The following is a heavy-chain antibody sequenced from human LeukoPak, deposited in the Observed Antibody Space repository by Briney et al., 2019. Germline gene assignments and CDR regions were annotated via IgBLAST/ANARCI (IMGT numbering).Heavy chain of an antibody. CDR2: ISYDGSNK. J-gene: IGHJ6*04. CDR3: AKDRNYYGSGSYPTYYYYGMDV. Sequence: GGSLRLSCAASGFTFSSYCMHWVRQAPGKGLEWVAVISYDGSNKYYADSVKGRFTISRDNSKNTLYLQMNSLRAEDTAVYYCAKDRNYYGSGSYPTYYYYGMDVWGKGTTVTVSS. CDR1: GFTFSSYC. V-gene: IGHV3-30*18. D-gene: IGHD3-10*01.